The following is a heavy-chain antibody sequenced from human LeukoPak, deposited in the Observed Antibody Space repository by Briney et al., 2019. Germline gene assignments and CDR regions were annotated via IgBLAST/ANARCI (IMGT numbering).Heavy chain of an antibody. CDR2: IYTSGST. CDR3: AGGNYDFWSSYFDY. Sequence: SETLSLTCTVSGGSISSGSYYWSWIRQPAGKGLEWIGRIYTSGSTNYNPSLKSRVTISVDTSKNQFSLKLSSVTAADTAVYYCAGGNYDFWSSYFDYWGQGTLVTVSS. V-gene: IGHV4-61*02. CDR1: GGSISSGSYY. J-gene: IGHJ4*02. D-gene: IGHD3-3*01.